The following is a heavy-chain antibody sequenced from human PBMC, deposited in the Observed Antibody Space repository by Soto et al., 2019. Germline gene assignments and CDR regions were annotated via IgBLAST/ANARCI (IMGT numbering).Heavy chain of an antibody. CDR3: ARTGYSSSMYFDY. V-gene: IGHV4-59*01. CDR2: IYYSGST. D-gene: IGHD6-13*01. J-gene: IGHJ4*02. CDR1: GGSISSYY. Sequence: PSETLSLTCTVSGGSISSYYWSWIRQPPGKGLEWIGYIYYSGSTNYNPSLKSRVTISVDTSKNQFSLKMSSVTSADMAVYYCARTGYSSSMYFDYWGQGTLVTVSS.